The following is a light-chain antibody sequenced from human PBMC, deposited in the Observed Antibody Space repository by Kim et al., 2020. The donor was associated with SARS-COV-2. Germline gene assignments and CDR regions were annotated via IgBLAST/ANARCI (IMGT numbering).Light chain of an antibody. CDR2: GAS. J-gene: IGKJ2*01. CDR3: QQYNTWYT. Sequence: EIVMTQSPATLSVSPGERATLSCRASQSISSNLAWYQQKPGQAPRLLISGASTRATGIPARFSGSGSGTEFTLTISSLQSEDFAVYYCQQYNTWYTFGQGTKLEI. CDR1: QSISSN. V-gene: IGKV3-15*01.